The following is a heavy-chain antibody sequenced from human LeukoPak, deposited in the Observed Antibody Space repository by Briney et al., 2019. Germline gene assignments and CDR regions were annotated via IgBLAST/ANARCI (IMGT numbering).Heavy chain of an antibody. D-gene: IGHD1-26*01. CDR3: ASNSGSYLDAFDI. V-gene: IGHV4-4*07. J-gene: IGHJ3*02. Sequence: SETLSLTCTVSGGSISSYYWSWIRQPAGKGLEWIGRIYTSGSTNYNPSPKSRVTISVDTSKNQFSLKLSSVTAADTAVYYCASNSGSYLDAFDIWGQGTMVTVSS. CDR1: GGSISSYY. CDR2: IYTSGST.